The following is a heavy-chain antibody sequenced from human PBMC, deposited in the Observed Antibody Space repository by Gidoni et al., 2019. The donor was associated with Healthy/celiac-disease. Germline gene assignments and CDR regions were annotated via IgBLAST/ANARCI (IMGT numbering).Heavy chain of an antibody. J-gene: IGHJ6*03. D-gene: IGHD3-9*01. CDR1: VGSFSGYY. CDR3: ARARRDILTGYYRRPGYMDV. CDR2: INHSGST. V-gene: IGHV4-34*01. Sequence: QVQLPQWGAGLLKPSEPLSLPCAVYVGSFSGYYWSWIRQPPGKGLEWIGEINHSGSTNYNPSLKSRVTISVDTSKNQFSLKLSSVTAADTAVYYCARARRDILTGYYRRPGYMDVWGKGTTVTVSS.